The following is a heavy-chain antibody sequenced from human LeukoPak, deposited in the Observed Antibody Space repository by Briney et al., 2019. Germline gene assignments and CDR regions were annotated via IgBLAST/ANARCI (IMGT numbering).Heavy chain of an antibody. J-gene: IGHJ4*02. CDR1: GYTFTDYY. D-gene: IGHD4-17*01. V-gene: IGHV1-69-2*01. CDR2: VDPEDGET. Sequence: GASVKVSCKAPGYTFTDYYMHWVQQAPGKGLEWMGRVDPEDGETIYAEKFQGRVTITADTSTDTAHMELSSLRSEDTAVYYCATEFYGIDYWGQGTLVTVSS. CDR3: ATEFYGIDY.